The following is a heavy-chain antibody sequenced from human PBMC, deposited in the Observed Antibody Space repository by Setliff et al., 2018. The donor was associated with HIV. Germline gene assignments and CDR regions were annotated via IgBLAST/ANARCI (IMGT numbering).Heavy chain of an antibody. Sequence: SETLSLTCTVYGESFSGYYWTWIRQSPGKGLEWIGEINHSGSTKHNPSLKSRVTISVDTSKNQFSLKLSSVTAADTAVYYCARDGEWLRLGTFWYFDLWGRGTLVTVSS. CDR3: ARDGEWLRLGTFWYFDL. J-gene: IGHJ2*01. CDR2: INHSGST. V-gene: IGHV4-34*01. CDR1: GESFSGYY. D-gene: IGHD5-12*01.